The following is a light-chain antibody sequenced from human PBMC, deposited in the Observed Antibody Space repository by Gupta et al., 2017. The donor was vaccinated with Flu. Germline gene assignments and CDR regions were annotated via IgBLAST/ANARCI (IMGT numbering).Light chain of an antibody. CDR2: AAS. J-gene: IGKJ4*01. Sequence: PSSVSAAVGDRVTITCRTSQIIAAWINWYQQKPGKAPKILIHAASTKPSDVPARFSGGGSGAEYMLTISSLQPEDSGTYYCQRANTFPLSFGGGTKVEI. V-gene: IGKV1-12*01. CDR3: QRANTFPLS. CDR1: QIIAAW.